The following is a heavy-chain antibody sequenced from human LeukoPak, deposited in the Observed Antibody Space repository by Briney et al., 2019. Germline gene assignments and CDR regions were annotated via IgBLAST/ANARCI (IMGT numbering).Heavy chain of an antibody. CDR1: GFTFSAYS. CDR2: ISSGSGHI. D-gene: IGHD6-13*01. V-gene: IGHV3-21*01. J-gene: IGHJ3*02. Sequence: KPGGSLRLSCAASGFTFSAYSMNWVRQAPGKGLEWVSFISSGSGHIYYADSLQGRFTISRDNAKNSLYLQMNSLRAEDTAVYYCARVDKAAAGAFDIWGQGTMVTASS. CDR3: ARVDKAAAGAFDI.